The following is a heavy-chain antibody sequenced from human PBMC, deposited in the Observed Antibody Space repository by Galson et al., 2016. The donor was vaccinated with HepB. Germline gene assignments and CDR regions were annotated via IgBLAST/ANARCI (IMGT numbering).Heavy chain of an antibody. Sequence: SVKVSCKASGYAFSSYGINWVRQAPGQGLEWMGWITSNNGNTKSAQKLQGRVTMTIDTSTSTAYMELRSLGSDATAVYYCATDLTVGGLIGHYWGQGLLVTVSS. J-gene: IGHJ4*02. D-gene: IGHD3-16*02. CDR3: ATDLTVGGLIGHY. CDR2: ITSNNGNT. V-gene: IGHV1-18*01. CDR1: GYAFSSYG.